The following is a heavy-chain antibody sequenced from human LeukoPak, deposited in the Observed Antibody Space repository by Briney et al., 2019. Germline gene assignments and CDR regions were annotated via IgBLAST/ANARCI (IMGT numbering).Heavy chain of an antibody. CDR3: ARHEAPYPYFDY. Sequence: PSETLSLTCTVSGGSISSYYWSWIRQPPGKGLEWIGYIYYSGSTNYNPSLKSRVTISVDTSKNQFSLKLSSVTAADTAVYYCARHEAPYPYFDYWGRGTLVTVSS. V-gene: IGHV4-59*08. CDR1: GGSISSYY. CDR2: IYYSGST. J-gene: IGHJ4*02.